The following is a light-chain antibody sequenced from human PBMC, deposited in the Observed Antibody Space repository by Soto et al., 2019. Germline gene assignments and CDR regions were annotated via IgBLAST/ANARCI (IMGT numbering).Light chain of an antibody. J-gene: IGLJ2*01. CDR1: SSNIGAGYD. CDR2: GNS. V-gene: IGLV1-40*01. Sequence: QPVLTQPPSVSGAPGQRVTISCTGSSSNIGAGYDVHWYQQPPGTAPKLLIYGNSNRPSGVPDRFSGSKSGTSASLAITGLQAEDEADYYCQSYDSSLSGRVVFGGGTKLTVL. CDR3: QSYDSSLSGRVV.